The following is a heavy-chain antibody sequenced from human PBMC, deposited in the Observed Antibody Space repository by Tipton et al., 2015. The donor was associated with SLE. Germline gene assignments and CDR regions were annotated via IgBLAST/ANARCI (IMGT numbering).Heavy chain of an antibody. D-gene: IGHD1-14*01. CDR2: ISWDGTST. CDR3: AKEGSSEPYFHH. Sequence: SLRLSCAASGFTFSSYGMHWVRQAPGKGLEWVSLISWDGTSTYYVDSVKGRFSISRDNSKNSLYLQMNSLTAEDTALYYCAKEGSSEPYFHHWGQGTLVTVSS. J-gene: IGHJ1*01. V-gene: IGHV3-43D*03. CDR1: GFTFSSYG.